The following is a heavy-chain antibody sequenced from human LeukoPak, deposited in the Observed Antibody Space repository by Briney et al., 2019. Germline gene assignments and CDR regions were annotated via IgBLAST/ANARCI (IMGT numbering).Heavy chain of an antibody. CDR3: ARLNDYGGNSDAFDI. CDR2: IYYSGST. Sequence: SETLSLTCTVSGGSISSYYWSWIRQPPGKGLEWIGYIYYSGSTNYNPSLKSQVTISVDTSKNQFSLKLSSVTAADTAVYYCARLNDYGGNSDAFDIWGQGTMVTVSS. J-gene: IGHJ3*02. V-gene: IGHV4-59*08. CDR1: GGSISSYY. D-gene: IGHD4-23*01.